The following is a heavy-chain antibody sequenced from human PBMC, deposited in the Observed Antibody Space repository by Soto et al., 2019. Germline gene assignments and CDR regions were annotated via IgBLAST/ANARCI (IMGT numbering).Heavy chain of an antibody. J-gene: IGHJ6*02. D-gene: IGHD6-19*01. CDR1: GYTSTNYV. V-gene: IGHV1-3*01. CDR3: ALAVASISKWNYYYCGMDV. CDR2: INVGNGNT. Sequence: VASVKVSCKASGYTSTNYVMHWVRQAPGQRLEWMGWINVGNGNTKYSQKFQGRVTITRDTSATTAYMELSSLRSEDTAVYYCALAVASISKWNYYYCGMDVWG.